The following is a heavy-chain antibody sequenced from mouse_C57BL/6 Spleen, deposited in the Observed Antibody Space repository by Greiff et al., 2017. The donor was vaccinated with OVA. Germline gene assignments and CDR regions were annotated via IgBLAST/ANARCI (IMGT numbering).Heavy chain of an antibody. D-gene: IGHD2-10*01. V-gene: IGHV14-4*01. CDR2: IDPENGDT. CDR3: TTTPYYGNYAFAY. CDR1: GFNIKDDY. J-gene: IGHJ3*01. Sequence: VQLKESGAELVRPGASVKLSCTASGFNIKDDYMHWVKQRPEQGLEWIGWIDPENGDTEYASKFQGKATITADTSSNTAYLQLSSLTSEDTAVYYCTTTPYYGNYAFAYWGQGTLVTVSA.